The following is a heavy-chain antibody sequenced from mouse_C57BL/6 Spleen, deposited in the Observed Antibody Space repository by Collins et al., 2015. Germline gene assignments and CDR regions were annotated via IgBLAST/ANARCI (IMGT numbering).Heavy chain of an antibody. V-gene: IGHV1-69*02. D-gene: IGHD2-4*01. CDR3: ARRDYDVPLDY. CDR2: IDPSDSYT. CDR1: GYTFTSYW. J-gene: IGHJ2*01. Sequence: QVQLQQPGAELVKPGASVKLSCKASGYTFTSYWMHWVKQRPGQGLEWIGEIDPSDSYTNYNQKFKGKATLTVDKSSSTAYMQLSSLTSEDSAVYYCARRDYDVPLDYRGQGTTLTVSS.